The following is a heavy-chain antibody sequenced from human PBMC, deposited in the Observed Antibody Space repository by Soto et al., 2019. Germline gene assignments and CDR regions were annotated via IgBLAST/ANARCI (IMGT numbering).Heavy chain of an antibody. CDR3: ARRNYFYALDV. Sequence: SETLSLTCAVSGGSFSGYYWGWVRQPPGKGLEWVGVINYSGSTNYNPSLKRRVTIYVDTSKNQVSLKLTSVTAADTAMYYCARRNYFYALDVWGQGTTVTVSS. CDR2: INYSGST. J-gene: IGHJ6*02. V-gene: IGHV4-34*01. CDR1: GGSFSGYY.